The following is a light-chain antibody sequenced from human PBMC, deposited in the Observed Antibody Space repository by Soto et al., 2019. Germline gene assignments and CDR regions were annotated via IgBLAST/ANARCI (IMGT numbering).Light chain of an antibody. J-gene: IGLJ2*01. CDR3: SSYAGSNNVV. CDR1: SSDVGGYDY. Sequence: QSALTQPPSASGSPGQSVTISCTGTSSDVGGYDYVSWYQQYPGKAPQLIIYEVTKRPSGVPDRFSGSKSGNTASLTVSGLQAEDEADYYCSSYAGSNNVVFGGGTKVTVL. CDR2: EVT. V-gene: IGLV2-8*01.